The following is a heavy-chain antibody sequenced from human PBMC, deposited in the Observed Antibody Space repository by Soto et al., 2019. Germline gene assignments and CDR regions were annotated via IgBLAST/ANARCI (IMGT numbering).Heavy chain of an antibody. V-gene: IGHV1-8*01. J-gene: IGHJ4*02. CDR3: ARGHNYHDSSGYYGD. D-gene: IGHD3-22*01. CDR2: MNPNSGNT. CDR1: GYTFTSYD. Sequence: QVQLVQSGAEVKKPGASVKVSCKASGYTFTSYDINWVRQATGQGLEWMGWMNPNSGNTGYAQKFQGRVTMTRSNSVSTAYMELTGLRSDDTAVYYCARGHNYHDSSGYYGDWGQGTLVTVSS.